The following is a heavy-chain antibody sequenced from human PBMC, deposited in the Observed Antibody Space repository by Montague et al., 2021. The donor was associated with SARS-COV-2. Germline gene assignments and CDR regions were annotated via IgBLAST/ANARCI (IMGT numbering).Heavy chain of an antibody. CDR3: ARGRQHFNMIVVVMTGGEYYFDY. J-gene: IGHJ4*02. CDR1: GGSFSDYY. CDR2: INHRGTS. V-gene: IGHV4-34*01. D-gene: IGHD3-22*01. Sequence: SETLSLTCAVYGGSFSDYYWSWIRQPPGKGLEWIGEINHRGTSKYSTSLKSRVSISLGTSKNQFSLYLSSVTAADTAVYYCARGRQHFNMIVVVMTGGEYYFDYWGQGTLVTVSS.